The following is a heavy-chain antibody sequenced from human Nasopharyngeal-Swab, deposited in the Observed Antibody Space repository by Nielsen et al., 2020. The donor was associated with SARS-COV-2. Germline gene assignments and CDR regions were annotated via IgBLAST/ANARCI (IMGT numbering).Heavy chain of an antibody. Sequence: GESLKISCAASGFTFSSYSMNWVRQAPGKGLEWVSYISSSSSTIYYADSVKGRFTISRDNAKNSLYLQMNSLRAEDTAVYYCAKGRGEYYENAFDMWGQGTMVTVSS. CDR2: ISSSSSTI. J-gene: IGHJ3*02. CDR1: GFTFSSYS. CDR3: AKGRGEYYENAFDM. D-gene: IGHD3-3*01. V-gene: IGHV3-48*04.